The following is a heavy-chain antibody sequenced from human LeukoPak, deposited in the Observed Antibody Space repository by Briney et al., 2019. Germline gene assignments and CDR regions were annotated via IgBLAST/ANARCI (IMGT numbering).Heavy chain of an antibody. J-gene: IGHJ4*02. V-gene: IGHV4-39*07. Sequence: PSETLSLTCTVSGGSISSSSYYWGWIRQPPGKGLEWIGRIYTSGSTNYNPSLKSRVTMSVDTSKNQFSLKLTSVTAADTAVYYCARGAYGSGSTALFDYWGQGTLVTVSS. CDR3: ARGAYGSGSTALFDY. CDR1: GGSISSSSYY. CDR2: IYTSGST. D-gene: IGHD3-10*01.